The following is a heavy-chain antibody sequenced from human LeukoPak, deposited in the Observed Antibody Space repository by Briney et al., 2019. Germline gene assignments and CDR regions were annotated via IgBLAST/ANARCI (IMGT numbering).Heavy chain of an antibody. V-gene: IGHV4-30-4*01. D-gene: IGHD3-22*01. CDR1: GGSISSGDCY. CDR3: ARPYYYDSRIDP. Sequence: SETLSLTCTVSGGSISSGDCYWSWIRQPPGKGLEWIAYMYYSGSTYYNPSLKSRVTMSADTSKNQLSLKLSSVTAADTAVYYCARPYYYDSRIDPWGQGILVTVSS. CDR2: MYYSGST. J-gene: IGHJ5*02.